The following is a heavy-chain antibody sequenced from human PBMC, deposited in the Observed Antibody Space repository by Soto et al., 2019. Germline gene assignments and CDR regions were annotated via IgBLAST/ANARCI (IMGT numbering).Heavy chain of an antibody. J-gene: IGHJ6*02. CDR3: ARGGVVPAAMTGGLDV. CDR2: IFAYNGNT. V-gene: IGHV1-18*01. D-gene: IGHD2-2*01. CDR1: GYTFSNYG. Sequence: GASVKLSCKASGYTFSNYGVSWVRQAPGQGLEWMGWIFAYNGNTKYAQKLQDRVTMTTDTSTSTAYMELRSLRSDDTAVYYCARGGVVPAAMTGGLDVWGQGTTVTVSS.